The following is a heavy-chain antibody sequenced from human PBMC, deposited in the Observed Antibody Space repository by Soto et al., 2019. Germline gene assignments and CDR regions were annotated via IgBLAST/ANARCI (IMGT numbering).Heavy chain of an antibody. D-gene: IGHD2-15*01. V-gene: IGHV1-18*01. Sequence: ASVKVSCKASGYTFTSYGISWVRQAPGQGLEWMGWISAYNGNTNYAQKLQGRVTMTTDTSTSTAYMELRSLRSDDTAVYYCARSDPDIVVVVAAAPYNRFDPWGQGTLVTVSS. J-gene: IGHJ5*02. CDR1: GYTFTSYG. CDR3: ARSDPDIVVVVAAAPYNRFDP. CDR2: ISAYNGNT.